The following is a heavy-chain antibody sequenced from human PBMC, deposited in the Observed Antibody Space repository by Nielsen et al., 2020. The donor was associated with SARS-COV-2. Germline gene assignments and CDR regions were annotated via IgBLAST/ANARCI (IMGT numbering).Heavy chain of an antibody. V-gene: IGHV1-8*01. J-gene: IGHJ5*02. Sequence: ASVKVSCKASGYTFTSYGINWVRQATGQGLEWMGWMNPNSGNTGYAQKFQGRVTMTRNTSISTAYMELSSLRSEDTAVYYCARGLVTMVRGVIIPYNWFDPWGQGTLVTVSS. CDR3: ARGLVTMVRGVIIPYNWFDP. D-gene: IGHD3-10*01. CDR1: GYTFTSYG. CDR2: MNPNSGNT.